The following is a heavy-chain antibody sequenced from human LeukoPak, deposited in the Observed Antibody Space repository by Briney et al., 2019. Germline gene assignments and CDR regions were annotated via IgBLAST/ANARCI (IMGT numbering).Heavy chain of an antibody. CDR2: IYYSGST. CDR3: ARETDCSSTSCFGHELNWFDP. J-gene: IGHJ5*02. V-gene: IGHV4-61*08. D-gene: IGHD2-2*01. Sequence: PSETLSLTCTVSGGSISSGDYYWSWIRQPPGKGLEWIGYIYYSGSTNYNPSLKSRVTISVDTSKNQFSLKLSSVTAADTAVYYCARETDCSSTSCFGHELNWFDPWGQGTLVTVSS. CDR1: GGSISSGDYY.